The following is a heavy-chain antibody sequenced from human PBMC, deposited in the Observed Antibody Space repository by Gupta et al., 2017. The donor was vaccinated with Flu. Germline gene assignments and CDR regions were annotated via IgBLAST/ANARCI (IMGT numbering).Heavy chain of an antibody. D-gene: IGHD1-26*01. CDR2: IMPFFGTP. CDR3: TEHSGSYRGRLDLDF. J-gene: IGHJ4*02. CDR1: GGTLGTYP. V-gene: IGHV1-69*06. Sequence: QVQLVQSGAEVKEPGSSVKVSCKASGGTLGTYPINWVRQAPGQGLEWMGGIMPFFGTPKYAQKFQDRVTITADKSTTTAYMDLSSLRSDDTAVYFCTEHSGSYRGRLDLDFWGQGTLVTVSS.